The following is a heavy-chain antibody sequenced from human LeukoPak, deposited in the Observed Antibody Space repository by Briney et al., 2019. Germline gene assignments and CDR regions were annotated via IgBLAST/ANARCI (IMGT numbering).Heavy chain of an antibody. CDR1: GGSITSSGYY. CDR3: ARYGGQSEFDY. D-gene: IGHD4-23*01. Sequence: MSSETLSLTCTVSGGSITSSGYYWGWIRQPPGKGLEWIASIHYSGITYYNPSLKSRVTISVDTSKNQFSLKLGSVTAADTAVYYCARYGGQSEFDYWGQGTLVTVSS. J-gene: IGHJ4*02. V-gene: IGHV4-39*01. CDR2: IHYSGIT.